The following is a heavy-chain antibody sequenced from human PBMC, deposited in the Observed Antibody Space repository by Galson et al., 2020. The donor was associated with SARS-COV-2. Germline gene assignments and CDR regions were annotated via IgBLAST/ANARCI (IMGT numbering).Heavy chain of an antibody. Sequence: TGGSLRLSCVASGFTFSRYTVNWVRQTPGKGQQWVPSISGNSNSIYYADSLKGRFTVSRDNSRNSLYLQMNSLRDDDTAVYYCARSSQEDWLSPRTNWFDSWGQGTLVTVSS. D-gene: IGHD3-9*01. CDR3: ARSSQEDWLSPRTNWFDS. J-gene: IGHJ5*01. V-gene: IGHV3-21*01. CDR2: ISGNSNSI. CDR1: GFTFSRYT.